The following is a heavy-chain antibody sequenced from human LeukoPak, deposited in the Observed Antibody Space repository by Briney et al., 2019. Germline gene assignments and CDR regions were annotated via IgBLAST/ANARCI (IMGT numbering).Heavy chain of an antibody. V-gene: IGHV1-69*05. D-gene: IGHD2-8*01. Sequence: SVKVSCKASGGTFSSYAISWVRQAPGQGLEWMGGIIPIFGTANYAQKFQGRVTITTDESTSTAYMELSSLRASDTAMYYCARQGPLYENDAFDIWGQGTMVTVSS. CDR3: ARQGPLYENDAFDI. J-gene: IGHJ3*02. CDR1: GGTFSSYA. CDR2: IIPIFGTA.